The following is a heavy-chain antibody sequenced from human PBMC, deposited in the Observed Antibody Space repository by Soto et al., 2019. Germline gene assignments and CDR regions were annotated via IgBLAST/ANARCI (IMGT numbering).Heavy chain of an antibody. J-gene: IGHJ4*02. Sequence: QVQLQESGPGLVKPSGTLSITCAVSGGSISASNWWSWVRQPPGKGLEWIGEVYRTGSTNYNPSLESRVIVSVDKSKNQFSLKLTSVTAADTAVYYCARARATIAAAAIFDCWGQGTLVTVSS. V-gene: IGHV4-4*02. CDR2: VYRTGST. D-gene: IGHD6-13*01. CDR3: ARARATIAAAAIFDC. CDR1: GGSISASNW.